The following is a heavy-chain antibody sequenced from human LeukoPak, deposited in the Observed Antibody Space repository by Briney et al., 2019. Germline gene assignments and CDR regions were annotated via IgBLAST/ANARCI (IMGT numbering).Heavy chain of an antibody. V-gene: IGHV3-7*01. Sequence: GGSLRLSCAASGFTFSSSWMSWVRQAPGKGLEWVASINEDGSEKNYVDSVKGRFTISRENAKNSLYLQMNSLRAEDTAVYYCARAVYWARDYWGQGTLDTVSS. CDR1: GFTFSSSW. CDR2: INEDGSEK. J-gene: IGHJ4*02. D-gene: IGHD2-8*02. CDR3: ARAVYWARDY.